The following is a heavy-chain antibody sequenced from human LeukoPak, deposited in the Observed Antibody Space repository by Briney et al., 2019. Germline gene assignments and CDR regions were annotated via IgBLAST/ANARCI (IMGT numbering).Heavy chain of an antibody. CDR1: GFTFSSYG. D-gene: IGHD3-22*01. Sequence: GGSLRLSCAASGFTFSSYGMDWVRQAPGKGLEWVAVISYDGSNKYYADSVKGRFTISRDNSKNTLYLQMNSLRAEDTAVYYCALSNYYDSTPLGDYWGQGTLVTVSS. CDR3: ALSNYYDSTPLGDY. CDR2: ISYDGSNK. J-gene: IGHJ4*02. V-gene: IGHV3-30*03.